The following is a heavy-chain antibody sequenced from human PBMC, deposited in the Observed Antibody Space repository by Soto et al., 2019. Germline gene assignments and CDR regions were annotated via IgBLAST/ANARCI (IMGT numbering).Heavy chain of an antibody. J-gene: IGHJ6*02. Sequence: QMQLVESGGGVVQPGRSLRLSCAASGFTFSSYGMHWVRQAPGKGLEWVAVIWYDGSNKYYADSVKGRFTISRDNSKKPAEPQKNSPGAEDTAVDYCAKRKAVAARTIHYGMDVWGQGTTVTVSS. V-gene: IGHV3-33*06. CDR2: IWYDGSNK. D-gene: IGHD6-19*01. CDR3: AKRKAVAARTIHYGMDV. CDR1: GFTFSSYG.